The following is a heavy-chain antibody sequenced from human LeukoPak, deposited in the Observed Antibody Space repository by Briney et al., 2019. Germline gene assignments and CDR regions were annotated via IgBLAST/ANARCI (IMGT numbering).Heavy chain of an antibody. Sequence: GGSLRLSCAASGFTFSSYGMHWVRQAPGKGLEWVAFIRYDGSNKYYADSVKGRFTISRDNSKNTLYLQMNSLRAEDTAVYYCAKASTYYDILTGPSDYWGQGTLVTVSS. CDR3: AKASTYYDILTGPSDY. D-gene: IGHD3-9*01. V-gene: IGHV3-30*02. CDR1: GFTFSSYG. J-gene: IGHJ4*02. CDR2: IRYDGSNK.